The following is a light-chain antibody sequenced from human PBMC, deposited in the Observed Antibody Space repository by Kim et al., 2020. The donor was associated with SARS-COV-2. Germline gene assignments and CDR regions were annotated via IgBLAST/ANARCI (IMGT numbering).Light chain of an antibody. CDR2: WAS. J-gene: IGKJ2*03. CDR3: QQYYSTPYS. V-gene: IGKV4-1*01. CDR1: QSVFYSSNNKNY. Sequence: RATINCKSIQSVFYSSNNKNYLAWYQQKPGQPPKLLIYWASTRESGVPDRFSGSGSGTDFTLTISSLQAEDVAVYYCQQYYSTPYSFGQGTKLEI.